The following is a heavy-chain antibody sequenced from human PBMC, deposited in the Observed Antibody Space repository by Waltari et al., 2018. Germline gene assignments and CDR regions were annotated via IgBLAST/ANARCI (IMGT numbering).Heavy chain of an antibody. V-gene: IGHV3-48*03. J-gene: IGHJ5*02. Sequence: EVQLVESGGGLVQPGGSLRLSCAASGFTFSSYAMNWSRQAPGKGLEWVSYISSSGSTIYYADSVKGRFTISRDNAKNSLYLQMNSLRAEDTAVYYCARSVHCSSTSCHYNWFDPWGQGTLVTVSS. CDR1: GFTFSSYA. CDR2: ISSSGSTI. D-gene: IGHD2-2*01. CDR3: ARSVHCSSTSCHYNWFDP.